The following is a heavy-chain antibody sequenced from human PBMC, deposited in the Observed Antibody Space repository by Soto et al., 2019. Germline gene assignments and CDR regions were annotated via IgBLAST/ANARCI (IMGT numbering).Heavy chain of an antibody. Sequence: ASVKVSGKASGYTVTSCYMHWVRQAPGQGLEWMGIINPSGGSTSYAQKFQGRVTMTRDTSTSTVYMELSSLRSEDTAVYYCARDGYNYAFDIWGQGTMVTVSS. CDR3: ARDGYNYAFDI. D-gene: IGHD5-12*01. CDR1: GYTVTSCY. J-gene: IGHJ3*02. V-gene: IGHV1-46*01. CDR2: INPSGGST.